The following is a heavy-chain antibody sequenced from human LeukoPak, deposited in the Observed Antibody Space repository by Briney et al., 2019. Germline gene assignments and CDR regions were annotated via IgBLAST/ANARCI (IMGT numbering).Heavy chain of an antibody. J-gene: IGHJ4*02. D-gene: IGHD6-19*01. CDR3: ARRRSRVYFDY. CDR1: GGSITSSSYY. V-gene: IGHV4-39*01. Sequence: SETLSLTCTVSGGSITSSSYYWGWIRQPPGKGLEWIGSMYYGGSTYYSPSLKSRVTISVDTSKNQFSLKLRSVTAADTAVYYCARRRSRVYFDYWGQGTLVTVSS. CDR2: MYYGGST.